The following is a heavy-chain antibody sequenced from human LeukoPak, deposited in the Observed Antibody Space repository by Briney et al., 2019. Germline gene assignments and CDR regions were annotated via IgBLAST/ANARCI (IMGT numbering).Heavy chain of an antibody. CDR2: IKQDGGEK. CDR1: GFTFNEYW. V-gene: IGHV3-7*01. J-gene: IGHJ4*02. D-gene: IGHD1-7*01. CDR3: ARGWNYAFRFDN. Sequence: PGGSLRLSCAASGFTFNEYWMTWVRQAPGKGLEWVAHIKQDGGEKYYVDSVKGRFTISRDNAKNLVYLQMDSLRVEDTAVYYCARGWNYAFRFDNWGQGTLVTVSS.